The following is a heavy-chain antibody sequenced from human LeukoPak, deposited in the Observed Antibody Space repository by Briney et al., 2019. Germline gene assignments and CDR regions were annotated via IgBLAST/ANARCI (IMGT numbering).Heavy chain of an antibody. V-gene: IGHV4-31*03. D-gene: IGHD2-15*01. Sequence: PSETLSLTCTVSGGSISSGGYYRSWIRQHPGKGLEWIGYIYYSGSTYYNPSLKSRVTISVDTSKNQSSLKLSSVTAADTAVYYCASRQISGLDAFDIWGQGTMVTVSS. CDR1: GGSISSGGYY. J-gene: IGHJ3*02. CDR2: IYYSGST. CDR3: ASRQISGLDAFDI.